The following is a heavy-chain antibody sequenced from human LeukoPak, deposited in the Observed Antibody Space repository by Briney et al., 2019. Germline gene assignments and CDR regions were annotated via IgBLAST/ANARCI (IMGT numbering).Heavy chain of an antibody. V-gene: IGHV1-69*13. J-gene: IGHJ4*02. Sequence: ASVKVSCKASGGTFSSYAISWVRQAPGQGLEWMGGIIPIFGTANYAQKFQGRVTITADESTSTAYMELSSLRSEDTAVYYCARWAVDYYDSSGYYYFDYWGQGTLVTVSS. CDR1: GGTFSSYA. D-gene: IGHD3-22*01. CDR2: IIPIFGTA. CDR3: ARWAVDYYDSSGYYYFDY.